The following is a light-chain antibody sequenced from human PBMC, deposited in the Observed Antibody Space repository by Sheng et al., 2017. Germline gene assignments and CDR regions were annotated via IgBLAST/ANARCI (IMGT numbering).Light chain of an antibody. CDR2: SQN. CDR1: SSNIGART. CDR3: AAWDDSLSGVV. J-gene: IGLJ2*01. Sequence: QSVLTQPPSASGTPGQSVTISCSGSSSNIGARTVNWYQQVPGTAPKLLIYSQNQRPSGVPDRFSGSKSGTSASLAISGLQSEDEADYYCAAWDDSLSGVVIGGGTKLTVL. V-gene: IGLV1-44*01.